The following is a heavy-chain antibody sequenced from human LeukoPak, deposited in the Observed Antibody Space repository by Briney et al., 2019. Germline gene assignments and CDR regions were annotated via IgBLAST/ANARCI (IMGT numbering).Heavy chain of an antibody. V-gene: IGHV1-2*06. CDR1: GYTFTGYY. CDR2: INPNTGDT. D-gene: IGHD4-11*01. Sequence: ASVKVSCKASGYTFTGYYMHWVRQAPGQGLEWMGRINPNTGDTNYAQEFQGRVTMTRDTSITTAYMDLNRLKSDDTAVYYCAREDYHAPDYWGQGTLAAVSS. J-gene: IGHJ4*02. CDR3: AREDYHAPDY.